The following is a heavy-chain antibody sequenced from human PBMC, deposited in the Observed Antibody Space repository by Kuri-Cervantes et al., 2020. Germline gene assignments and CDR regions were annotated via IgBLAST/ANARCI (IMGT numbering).Heavy chain of an antibody. CDR1: GFTFSSYA. J-gene: IGHJ5*02. CDR3: ARELSSSAIHGFDP. D-gene: IGHD2-2*01. Sequence: GGSLRLSCTASGFTFSSYAMSWVRQAPGKGLEWVSAISGSGGSTYYADSVKGRFTISRDNSKKTVYLQMNSLRAEDTAVYYCARELSSSAIHGFDPRGQGTLVTVSS. V-gene: IGHV3-23*01. CDR2: ISGSGGST.